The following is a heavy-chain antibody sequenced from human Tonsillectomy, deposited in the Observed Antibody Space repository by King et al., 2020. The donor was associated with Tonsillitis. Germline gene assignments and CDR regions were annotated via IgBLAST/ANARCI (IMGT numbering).Heavy chain of an antibody. CDR2: ISSSSSYI. CDR3: ARGGYRGYDPTFDY. Sequence: VQLVESGGGLVKPGGSLRLSCAASGFTFSSYSMNWVRQAPGKGLEWVSSISSSSSYIYYADSVKGRFTISRDNAKNSLYLQMNSLRAEDTAVYYCARGGYRGYDPTFDYWGQGTLVTVSS. CDR1: GFTFSSYS. V-gene: IGHV3-21*01. D-gene: IGHD5-12*01. J-gene: IGHJ4*02.